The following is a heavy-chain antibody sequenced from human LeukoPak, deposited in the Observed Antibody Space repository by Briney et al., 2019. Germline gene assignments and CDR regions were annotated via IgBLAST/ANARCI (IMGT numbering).Heavy chain of an antibody. V-gene: IGHV1-2*02. J-gene: IGHJ4*02. Sequence: ASVKVSCKASGYTFTGYYMHWVRQAPGQGLEWMGWINPNSGGTNYAQKLQGRVTMTTDTSTSTAYMELRSLRSDDTAVYYCARDLPHCSSTSCLGYWGQGTLVTVSS. CDR1: GYTFTGYY. D-gene: IGHD2-2*01. CDR2: INPNSGGT. CDR3: ARDLPHCSSTSCLGY.